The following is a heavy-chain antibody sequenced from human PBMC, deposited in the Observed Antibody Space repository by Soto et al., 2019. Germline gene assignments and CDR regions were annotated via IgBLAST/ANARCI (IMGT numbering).Heavy chain of an antibody. CDR1: GGSFSGYY. D-gene: IGHD5-12*01. CDR2: INHSGST. J-gene: IGHJ4*02. V-gene: IGHV4-34*01. CDR3: AAGGGLPRYY. Sequence: TSETLSLTCAVYGGSFSGYYWTWIRQPPGTGLEWIGEINHSGSTNYNPSLKSRVTISVDRSKNQFSLKLSSVTAADTAVYYCAAGGGLPRYYWGQGTLVTVSS.